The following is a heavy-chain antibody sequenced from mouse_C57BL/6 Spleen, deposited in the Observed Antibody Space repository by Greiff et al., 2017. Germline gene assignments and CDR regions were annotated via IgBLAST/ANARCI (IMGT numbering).Heavy chain of an antibody. Sequence: VHVKQSGAELVRPGASVKLSCTASGFNIKDDYMHWVKQRPEQGLEWIGWIDPENGDTEYASKFQGKATITADTSSNTAYLQLSSLTSEDTAVYYCTTSTVVGRVDYWGQGTTLTVSS. CDR1: GFNIKDDY. CDR3: TTSTVVGRVDY. V-gene: IGHV14-4*01. CDR2: IDPENGDT. J-gene: IGHJ2*01. D-gene: IGHD1-1*01.